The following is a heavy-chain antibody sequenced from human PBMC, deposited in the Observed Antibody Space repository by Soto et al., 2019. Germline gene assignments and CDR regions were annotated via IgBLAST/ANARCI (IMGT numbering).Heavy chain of an antibody. Sequence: ASVKVSCKASGYTFRDYYMHWVRQAPGQGLEWMGWINPNSGGTNYAQKFQGWVTMTRDTSISTAYMELSRLTSDDTAVYYCARDHCISTGCYEHNYYGMDVWGQGTTVTVSS. CDR1: GYTFRDYY. CDR3: ARDHCISTGCYEHNYYGMDV. CDR2: INPNSGGT. V-gene: IGHV1-2*04. J-gene: IGHJ6*02. D-gene: IGHD2-2*01.